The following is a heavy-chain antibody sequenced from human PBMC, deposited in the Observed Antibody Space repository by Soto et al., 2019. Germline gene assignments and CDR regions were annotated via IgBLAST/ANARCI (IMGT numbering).Heavy chain of an antibody. D-gene: IGHD6-19*01. Sequence: EVQLLESGGGLVQPGGSLRLSCAASGFTFSSYAMSWVRQAPGKGLEWVSAISASVGSTNYADSVKGRFTISRDNSKNTLYLQMNSLRAEDTAVYYCAKEREGWVEWATHWGQGTLVTVSS. V-gene: IGHV3-23*01. CDR2: ISASVGST. J-gene: IGHJ4*02. CDR3: AKEREGWVEWATH. CDR1: GFTFSSYA.